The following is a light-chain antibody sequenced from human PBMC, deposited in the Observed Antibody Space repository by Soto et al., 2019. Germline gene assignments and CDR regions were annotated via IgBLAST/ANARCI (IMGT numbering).Light chain of an antibody. CDR1: QSISRW. CDR2: QAS. V-gene: IGKV1-5*03. J-gene: IGKJ1*01. CDR3: QQYDTYPAWT. Sequence: DIQMTQSPSTLSASVGDRVTITCRASQSISRWLAWHQQKPWKAPKVLISQASRLESGVPSRFSGSGSGTEFTLTISSLQPDEFATYYCQQYDTYPAWTFGQGTKVEIK.